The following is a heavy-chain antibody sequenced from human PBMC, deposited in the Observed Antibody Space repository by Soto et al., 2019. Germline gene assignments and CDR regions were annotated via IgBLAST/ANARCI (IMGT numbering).Heavy chain of an antibody. CDR2: ISAYNGNT. V-gene: IGHV1-18*01. CDR1: GYTFTSYG. D-gene: IGHD3-10*01. Sequence: ASVKVSCKASGYTFTSYGISWVRQAPGQGLEWMGWISAYNGNTNYAQKLQGRVTMTTDTSTSTAYMELRSLRSDDTAVYYCARDLLITMVRGVIITYYYGMDVWGQGTTVTVS. J-gene: IGHJ6*02. CDR3: ARDLLITMVRGVIITYYYGMDV.